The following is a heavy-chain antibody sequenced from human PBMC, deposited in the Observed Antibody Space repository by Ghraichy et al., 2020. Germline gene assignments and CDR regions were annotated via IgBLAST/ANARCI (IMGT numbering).Heavy chain of an antibody. D-gene: IGHD3-9*01. CDR1: GFTFTSFA. Sequence: GGSLRLSCAASGFTFTSFAMIWVLQAPGQGLEWVSAISGSGGSTYYADSVKGRFTISRDNSKNTLYLQMNSLRAEDTAVYYCAKDAVSVHILTGSHMGTLDYWCQGSLFIVCS. CDR2: ISGSGGST. CDR3: AKDAVSVHILTGSHMGTLDY. V-gene: IGHV3-23*01. J-gene: IGHJ4*02.